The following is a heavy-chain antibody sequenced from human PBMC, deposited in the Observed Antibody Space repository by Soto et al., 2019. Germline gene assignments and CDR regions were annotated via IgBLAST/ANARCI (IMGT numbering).Heavy chain of an antibody. V-gene: IGHV3-30*18. D-gene: IGHD2-2*01. CDR1: GFTFSSYG. Sequence: QVQLVESGGGVVQPGRSLRLSCAASGFTFSSYGMHWVRQAPGKGLEWVAVISYDGSNKYYADSVKGRFTISRDNSKNTLYLQMNSLRAEDTAVYYCAKDGGGGPRTSCLDVWGQGTTVTVSS. CDR3: AKDGGGGPRTSCLDV. CDR2: ISYDGSNK. J-gene: IGHJ6*02.